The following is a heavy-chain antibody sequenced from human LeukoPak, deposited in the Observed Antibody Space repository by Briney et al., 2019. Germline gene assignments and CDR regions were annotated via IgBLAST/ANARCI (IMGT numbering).Heavy chain of an antibody. V-gene: IGHV3-23*01. D-gene: IGHD3-9*01. CDR2: ISNNGGYT. CDR3: TSTFDRWCEIV. J-gene: IGHJ4*02. CDR1: GFTFSSSA. Sequence: GGSLRLSCAASGFTFSSSAMSWVRQAPGKGLEWVSAISNNGGYTYYADSVQGRFTISRDNSKSTLCLQMNSLKTEDTGVYYCTSTFDRWCEIVWGQGTLVTVSS.